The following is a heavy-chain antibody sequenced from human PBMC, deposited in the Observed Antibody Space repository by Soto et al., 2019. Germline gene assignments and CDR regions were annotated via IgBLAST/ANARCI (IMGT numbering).Heavy chain of an antibody. CDR2: ISAYNGNT. CDR1: GYTFTSYG. J-gene: IGHJ4*02. Sequence: ASVKVSFKASGYTFTSYGISWLRQAPGQGLEWMGWISAYNGNTNYAQKLQGRVTMTTDTSTSTAYMELRSLRSDDTAVYYCARDPVGGYYDSSGYYHYFDYWGQGTLVTVSS. V-gene: IGHV1-18*04. CDR3: ARDPVGGYYDSSGYYHYFDY. D-gene: IGHD3-22*01.